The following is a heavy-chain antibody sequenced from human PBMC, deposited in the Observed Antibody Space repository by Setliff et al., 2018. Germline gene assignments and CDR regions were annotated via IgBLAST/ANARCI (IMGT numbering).Heavy chain of an antibody. CDR2: ISASSANI. CDR1: GFTFSRYA. Sequence: GESLKISCAASGFTFSRYAMNWVRQTPGKGLEWVSYISASSANIQYADSVRGRFTVSRDNARNSLYLQMNSLRGDDTAVYYCASDPSYASSLYYHLEVWGKGTTVTVSS. CDR3: ASDPSYASSLYYHLEV. D-gene: IGHD6-13*01. J-gene: IGHJ6*03. V-gene: IGHV3-48*01.